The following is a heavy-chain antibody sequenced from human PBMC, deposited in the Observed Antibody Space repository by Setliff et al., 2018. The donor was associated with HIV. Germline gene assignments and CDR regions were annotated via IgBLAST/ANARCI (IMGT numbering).Heavy chain of an antibody. D-gene: IGHD3-3*01. J-gene: IGHJ5*02. CDR3: ARVLLITNAVYGVVSNQFDP. V-gene: IGHV3-7*03. CDR1: GFTFNNFW. Sequence: GGSLRLSCAASGFTFNNFWMHWVRQAPGKGLEWVASISPDGSRNHCVGSVKGRFTASRDNAKSSLYLQMNSLRADDTAVYYCARVLLITNAVYGVVSNQFDPWGQGTLVTVSS. CDR2: ISPDGSRN.